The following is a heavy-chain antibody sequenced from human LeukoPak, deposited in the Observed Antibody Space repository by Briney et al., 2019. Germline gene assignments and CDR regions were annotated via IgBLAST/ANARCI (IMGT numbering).Heavy chain of an antibody. CDR3: AKDKGYCITSTCFKPFDY. Sequence: GGSLRLSCVASEFIFSNYAMTWVRQAPGKGLEWGSSVSGSGANVFYADSVKGRFTISRDDSKNTVYLQMNSPRVEDTAVYYCAKDKGYCITSTCFKPFDYWGRGVVVTVSS. CDR2: VSGSGANV. J-gene: IGHJ4*02. CDR1: EFIFSNYA. D-gene: IGHD2-2*01. V-gene: IGHV3-23*01.